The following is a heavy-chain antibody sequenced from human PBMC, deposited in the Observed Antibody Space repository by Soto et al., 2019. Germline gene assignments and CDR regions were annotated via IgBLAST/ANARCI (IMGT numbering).Heavy chain of an antibody. D-gene: IGHD6-19*01. Sequence: EVQLLESGGGLVQPGGSLRLSCAASGFTFSSYAMSWVRQAPGKGLEWVSAISGSGGSTYYADSVKGRFTISRDNSKNALYLRMNRLRAEDTAVYYCGKCSGWSYYDGMDVWGQGTTVTVSS. V-gene: IGHV3-23*01. CDR2: ISGSGGST. J-gene: IGHJ6*02. CDR3: GKCSGWSYYDGMDV. CDR1: GFTFSSYA.